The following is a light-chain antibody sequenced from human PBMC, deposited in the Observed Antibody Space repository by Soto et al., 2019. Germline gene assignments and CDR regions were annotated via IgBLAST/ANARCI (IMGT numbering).Light chain of an antibody. CDR2: AAS. V-gene: IGKV1-9*01. J-gene: IGKJ5*01. CDR3: QQAASFPIT. Sequence: IQLTQSPSSLSASVGDRVTITCRASQGISSYLAWYQQKPGKAPNLLIYAASTLQSGVPSRFSGSGSGTDFTLTINSLQPEDFATYYCQQAASFPITFGQGTRLEIK. CDR1: QGISSY.